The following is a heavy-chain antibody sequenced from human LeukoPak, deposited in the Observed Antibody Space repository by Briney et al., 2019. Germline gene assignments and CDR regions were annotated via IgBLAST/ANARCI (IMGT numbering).Heavy chain of an antibody. CDR2: IWYDGTNK. D-gene: IGHD1-26*01. CDR1: GFTFSDYG. Sequence: PGGSLRLSCAASGFTFSDYGIPWVRQAPGKGLEWVAVIWYDGTNKYYGDSVKGRFTISRDNSKNTLYLQMNSLRAEDTAVYYCAKDRGSYSTTAYSWGQGTLVTVSS. V-gene: IGHV3-33*06. CDR3: AKDRGSYSTTAYS. J-gene: IGHJ4*02.